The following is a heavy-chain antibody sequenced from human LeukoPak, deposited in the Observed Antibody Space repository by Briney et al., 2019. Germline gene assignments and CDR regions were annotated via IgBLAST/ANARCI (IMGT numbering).Heavy chain of an antibody. CDR1: GGSISGFY. CDR3: AREEVAYCSSTSCYGEPITTYYYYYMDV. V-gene: IGHV4-59*12. Sequence: PSETLSLTCTVSGGSISGFYWSWIRQPPGKGLEWIGYTYHSGSTYYNPSLKSRVTISVDRSKNQFSLKLSSVTAADTAVYYCAREEVAYCSSTSCYGEPITTYYYYYMDVWGKGTTVTVSS. D-gene: IGHD2-2*01. CDR2: TYHSGST. J-gene: IGHJ6*03.